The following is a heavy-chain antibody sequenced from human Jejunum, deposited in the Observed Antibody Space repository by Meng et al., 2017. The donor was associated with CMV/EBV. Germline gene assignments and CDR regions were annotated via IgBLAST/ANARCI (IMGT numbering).Heavy chain of an antibody. CDR2: IDPNTGNP. CDR3: ARDSPLDGYSLLDY. V-gene: IGHV7-4-1*02. CDR1: GHTFTSYA. J-gene: IGHJ4*02. Sequence: LKQPGASGKVSCRPSGHTFTSYAINWVRQAPGQGPDWMGWIDPNTGNPTYDQGFTGRFVFSLDTSVSTAYLQINSLRADDTAVYYCARDSPLDGYSLLDYWGQGTLVTVSS. D-gene: IGHD5-24*01.